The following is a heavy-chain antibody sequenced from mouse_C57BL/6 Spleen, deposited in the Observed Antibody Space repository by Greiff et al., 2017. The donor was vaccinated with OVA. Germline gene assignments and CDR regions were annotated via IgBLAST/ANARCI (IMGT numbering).Heavy chain of an antibody. J-gene: IGHJ2*01. Sequence: QVQLQQSGAELVRPGTSVKVSCKASGYAFTNYLIEWVKQRPGQGLEWIGVINPGSGGTNYNEKFKGKATLTADKSSSTAYMQLSSLTSEDSAVYFCARSWEGYFDYRCQGTTLTVSS. CDR3: ARSWEGYFDY. D-gene: IGHD4-1*01. V-gene: IGHV1-54*01. CDR1: GYAFTNYL. CDR2: INPGSGGT.